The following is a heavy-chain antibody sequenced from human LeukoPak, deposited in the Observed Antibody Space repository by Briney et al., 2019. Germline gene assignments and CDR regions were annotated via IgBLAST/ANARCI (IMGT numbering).Heavy chain of an antibody. Sequence: PSETLSLTCAVYGGSFSGYYWSWIRQPPGKGLEWIGEINHSGSTNYNPSLKSRVTISVDTSKNQFSLKLSSVTAADTAVYYCARLGYCSGGSCQTRGPFDYWGQGTLVTVSS. D-gene: IGHD2-15*01. CDR2: INHSGST. CDR1: GGSFSGYY. V-gene: IGHV4-34*01. CDR3: ARLGYCSGGSCQTRGPFDY. J-gene: IGHJ4*02.